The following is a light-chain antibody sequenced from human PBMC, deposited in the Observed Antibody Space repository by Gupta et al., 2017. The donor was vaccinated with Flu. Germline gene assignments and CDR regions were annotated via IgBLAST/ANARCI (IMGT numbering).Light chain of an antibody. V-gene: IGLV3-19*01. J-gene: IGLJ3*02. Sequence: QTVRLTCQADSLRNYYASCYQNKPAPAHALRSVVNNNRRSGIPDRFSFSNSGNTTSSTLTIAQAEDEADYDYYSRENGDNHNWVFGGGTKLTVL. CDR3: YSRENGDNHNWV. CDR2: VNN. CDR1: SLRNYY.